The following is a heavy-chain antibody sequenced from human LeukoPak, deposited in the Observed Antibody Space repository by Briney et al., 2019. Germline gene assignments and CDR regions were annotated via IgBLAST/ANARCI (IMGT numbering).Heavy chain of an antibody. CDR1: GFTFSSYS. V-gene: IGHV3-21*01. Sequence: GGSLRLSCAASGFTFSSYSMNWVRQAPGKGLEWVSSVSSSSSYIYYADSVKGRFTISRDNAKNSLYLQMNSLRAEDTAVYYCARDTAMVVIDKFDYWGQGTLVTVSS. CDR2: VSSSSSYI. J-gene: IGHJ4*02. CDR3: ARDTAMVVIDKFDY. D-gene: IGHD5-18*01.